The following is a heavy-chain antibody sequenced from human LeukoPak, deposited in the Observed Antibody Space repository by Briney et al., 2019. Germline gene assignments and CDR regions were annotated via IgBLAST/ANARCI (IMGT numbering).Heavy chain of an antibody. Sequence: GGSLRLSCVASGFAFSNYAMHWVRQAPGEGLEWVAVIAYDGRNKFYADSLKGRFSISRDNSMNTLYLQMNTLRTEDTAVYYCATQPCDSGSCYLGHWGQGTVVTLSS. D-gene: IGHD2-15*01. CDR1: GFAFSNYA. CDR3: ATQPCDSGSCYLGH. J-gene: IGHJ4*02. V-gene: IGHV3-30-3*01. CDR2: IAYDGRNK.